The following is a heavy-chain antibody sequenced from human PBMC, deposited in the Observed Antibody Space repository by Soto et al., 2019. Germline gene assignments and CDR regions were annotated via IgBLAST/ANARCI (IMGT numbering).Heavy chain of an antibody. CDR2: INPSGGST. CDR3: AKMVIGVATRPSIDY. CDR1: GYTFTSYY. J-gene: IGHJ4*02. Sequence: ASVKVSCKASGYTFTSYYMHWVRQAPGQGLEWMGIINPSGGSTSYAQKFQGRVTMTRDTSTSTVYMELNSLRAEDTAVFYCAKMVIGVATRPSIDYWGQGTLVTVSS. D-gene: IGHD6-6*01. V-gene: IGHV1-46*01.